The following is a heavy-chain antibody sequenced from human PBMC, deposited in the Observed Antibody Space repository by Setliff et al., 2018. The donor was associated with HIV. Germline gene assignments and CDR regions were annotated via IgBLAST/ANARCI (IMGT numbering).Heavy chain of an antibody. Sequence: PGESLKISCTAAGFTFSSYGMHWVRQAPGKGLEWVAVIWYYADSLKGRFTISRDNAKRSLYLRMNSLRAEDTAVYYCARGATMIVVVSGTFDAFDIWGQGTMVTVSS. J-gene: IGHJ3*02. CDR2: IWY. V-gene: IGHV3-33*01. D-gene: IGHD3-22*01. CDR1: GFTFSSYG. CDR3: ARGATMIVVVSGTFDAFDI.